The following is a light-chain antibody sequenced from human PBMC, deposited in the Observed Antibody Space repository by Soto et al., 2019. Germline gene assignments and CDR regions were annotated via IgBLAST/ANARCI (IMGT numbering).Light chain of an antibody. CDR3: CAFVRSNALL. V-gene: IGLV2-23*01. CDR2: EDN. Sequence: SVLTQPASVSGSPGQSITISCTGTSSDVGSYNLVSWYQHHPGKAPKFIIYEDNKRPSGVSNRFSGSKSGNTASLTISGLQADDEADYYCCAFVRSNALLFGGGTKLTVL. CDR1: SSDVGSYNL. J-gene: IGLJ2*01.